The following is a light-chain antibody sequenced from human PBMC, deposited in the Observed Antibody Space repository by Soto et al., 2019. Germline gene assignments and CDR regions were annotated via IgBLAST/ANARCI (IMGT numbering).Light chain of an antibody. CDR2: GAS. Sequence: DIQITHSPSSLSASVRDRVTITFRSSQIISGYLNWYQQKPGKAPKLLIYGASTLQSGFPSRFSGSGSGTDYTLTISSLQPEDFATYYCQQSYRTPNFGQGTRLEIK. J-gene: IGKJ5*01. V-gene: IGKV1-39*01. CDR1: QIISGY. CDR3: QQSYRTPN.